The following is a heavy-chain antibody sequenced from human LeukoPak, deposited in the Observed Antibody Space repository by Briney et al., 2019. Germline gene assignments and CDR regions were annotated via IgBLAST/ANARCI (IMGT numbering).Heavy chain of an antibody. CDR1: GASISRHNYY. V-gene: IGHV4-61*02. D-gene: IGHD1-7*01. J-gene: IGHJ4*02. CDR2: VYSSGST. Sequence: PSETLSLTCTVSGASISRHNYYWTWVRQPAGKGLGWIGRVYSSGSTTNYNPSLKSRVTILLDTSTNQFSLQLRSVTAADTAIYYCAKEFSGYQLPGGIDSWGRGTQVTVSS. CDR3: AKEFSGYQLPGGIDS.